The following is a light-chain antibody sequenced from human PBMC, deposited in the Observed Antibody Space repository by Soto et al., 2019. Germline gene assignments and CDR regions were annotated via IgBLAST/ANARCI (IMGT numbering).Light chain of an antibody. CDR2: DVS. J-gene: IGLJ1*01. V-gene: IGLV2-14*01. CDR3: SSYISSSPYV. CDR1: SSDVGGYNY. Sequence: QSALTQPASVSGSPGQSITISCTGTSSDVGGYNYVSWYQQYPGKAPKLMIYDVSNRPSGVSNRFSGSKSGNTASLTISGLQAEDEADYYCSSYISSSPYVFGTGTKVTVL.